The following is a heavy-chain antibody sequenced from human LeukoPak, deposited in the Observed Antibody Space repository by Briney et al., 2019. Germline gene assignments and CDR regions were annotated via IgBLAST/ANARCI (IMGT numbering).Heavy chain of an antibody. D-gene: IGHD1-26*01. CDR3: ARDRLTSGSYFFDY. J-gene: IGHJ4*02. Sequence: GGSLRLSCAASGFTFSDHYIDWVRQAPGKGLEWVGRIRNKANSYTTEYAASVKGRFIISRDDSKNSLYLRMNSLKTEDTAVYYCARDRLTSGSYFFDYWGQGTLVTVSS. CDR2: IRNKANSYTT. V-gene: IGHV3-72*01. CDR1: GFTFSDHY.